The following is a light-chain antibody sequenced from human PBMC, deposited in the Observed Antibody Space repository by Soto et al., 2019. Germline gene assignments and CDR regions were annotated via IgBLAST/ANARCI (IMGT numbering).Light chain of an antibody. CDR2: SNN. CDR3: GSWDSSLSAHV. CDR1: RSNIGSNA. Sequence: QSVLTQPPSASGTPGQRVTMSCSGSRSNIGSNAVSWYQRLPGTAPKLLIYSNNQRPSGVPDRFSDSKSVTSATLGITGFQTGDEADYYCGSWDSSLSAHVFGTGTKVTVL. V-gene: IGLV1-44*01. J-gene: IGLJ1*01.